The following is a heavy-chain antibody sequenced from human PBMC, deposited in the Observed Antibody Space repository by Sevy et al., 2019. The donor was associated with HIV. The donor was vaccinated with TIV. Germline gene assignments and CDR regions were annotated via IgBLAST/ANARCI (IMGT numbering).Heavy chain of an antibody. V-gene: IGHV1-46*02. J-gene: IGHJ6*02. CDR3: ARLVIDYYYYGMDV. D-gene: IGHD2-15*01. CDR1: GYTFNNYY. Sequence: ASVKVSCKASGYTFNNYYMHWVRQAPGQGLEWMGVINPSGGSTNYAQKFQGRVTLTRDTSTSTIYMELSSLRSEDTAVYYCARLVIDYYYYGMDVWGQGTMVTVSS. CDR2: INPSGGST.